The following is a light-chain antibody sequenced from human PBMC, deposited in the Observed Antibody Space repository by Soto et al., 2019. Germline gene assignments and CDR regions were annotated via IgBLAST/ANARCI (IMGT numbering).Light chain of an antibody. CDR3: SSYTSSSILYV. V-gene: IGLV2-14*01. CDR2: EVS. Sequence: QSVLTQPASVSGSPGQSITISCTGTSSDVGGYNYVSWYQQHPGKAPKLMIYEVSNRPSGVSIRFSGSKSGNTASLTISGLQAEDEADYYCSSYTSSSILYVFGTGTKVTVL. J-gene: IGLJ1*01. CDR1: SSDVGGYNY.